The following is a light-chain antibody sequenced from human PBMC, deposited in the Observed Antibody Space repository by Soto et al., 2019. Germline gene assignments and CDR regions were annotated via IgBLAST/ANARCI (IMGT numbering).Light chain of an antibody. CDR3: HRYQT. V-gene: IGKV3-20*01. CDR1: QSVSRSY. CDR2: GAS. J-gene: IGKJ1*01. Sequence: TRSTGNVCLCAGERTTLACRASQSVSRSYLGWYQQNPGXAPRLLMYGASIGAAGVPGRFSGSGSGTEITLTISRLEPEDFTVYYCHRYQTFGQGTKVDIK.